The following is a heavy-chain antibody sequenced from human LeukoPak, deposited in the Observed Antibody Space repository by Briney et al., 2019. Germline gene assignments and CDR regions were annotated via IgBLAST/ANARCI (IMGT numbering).Heavy chain of an antibody. Sequence: PGRSLRLSCAASGFTFSSYAMHWVRHAPGKGLEWVSGISWNSGSIGYADSVKGRFTISRDNAKNSLYLQMNSLRAEDTALYYCAKDRVVRGAIGGYFDYWGQGTLVTVSS. CDR1: GFTFSSYA. CDR2: ISWNSGSI. V-gene: IGHV3-9*01. J-gene: IGHJ4*02. CDR3: AKDRVVRGAIGGYFDY. D-gene: IGHD3-10*01.